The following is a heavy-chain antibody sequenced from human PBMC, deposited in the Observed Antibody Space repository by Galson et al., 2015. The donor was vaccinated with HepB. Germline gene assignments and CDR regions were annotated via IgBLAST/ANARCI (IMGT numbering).Heavy chain of an antibody. V-gene: IGHV4-39*07. D-gene: IGHD4-23*01. CDR3: VREEKNGNPAGY. CDR2: FYYSGGT. J-gene: IGHJ4*02. Sequence: ETLSLTCTVSGDSISSSSYYWGWIRQPPGKGLEWIGSFYYSGGTYYNPSLKSRVAISVDTSKNQFSLRLSSVTAADTAVYYCVREEKNGNPAGYWGQGTLVTVSS. CDR1: GDSISSSSYY.